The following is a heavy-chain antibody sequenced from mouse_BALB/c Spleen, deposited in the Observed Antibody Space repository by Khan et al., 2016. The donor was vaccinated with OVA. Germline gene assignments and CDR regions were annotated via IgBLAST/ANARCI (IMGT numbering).Heavy chain of an antibody. CDR3: ARYDYDYDGAFAY. CDR1: GDSITSGY. CDR2: ISYSGST. J-gene: IGHJ3*01. D-gene: IGHD2-4*01. V-gene: IGHV3-8*02. Sequence: DVKLQESGPSLVKPSQTLSLTCSVTGDSITSGYWNWIRKFPGNKLEYMGYISYSGSTYYNPSLKSRISITRDTSKNQYYLKLNSVTTEDTATYYCARYDYDYDGAFAYWGQGTLVTVSA.